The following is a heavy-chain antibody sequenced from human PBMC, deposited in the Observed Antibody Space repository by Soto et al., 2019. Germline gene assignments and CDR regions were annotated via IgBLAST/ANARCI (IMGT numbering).Heavy chain of an antibody. J-gene: IGHJ4*02. CDR3: AEGARYCSSTSCLTY. CDR2: INPSGDNT. CDR1: GYTFTSYY. D-gene: IGHD2-2*01. Sequence: ASVKVSCKASGYTFTSYYMHWVRQAPGQGLEWMGIINPSGDNTYYTQRFQGRVTMTRDTSSSTVYMELNSLKSEDTAVYYCAEGARYCSSTSCLTYWGQGTLVTVSS. V-gene: IGHV1-46*01.